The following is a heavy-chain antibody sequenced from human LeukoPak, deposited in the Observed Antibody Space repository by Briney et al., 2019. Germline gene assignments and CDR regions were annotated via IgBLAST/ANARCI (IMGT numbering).Heavy chain of an antibody. D-gene: IGHD2-15*01. CDR1: GYTFTSYN. V-gene: IGHV1-46*01. CDR2: ISPSGAGT. CDR3: ARAGYCSGGSCYAAGYYMDV. Sequence: ASVKVSCKASGYTFTSYNMHWVRQAPGQGLEWMGIISPSGAGTTYAQKFQGRVTITADKSTSTAYMELSSLRSEDTAVYYCARAGYCSGGSCYAAGYYMDVWGKGTTVTVSS. J-gene: IGHJ6*03.